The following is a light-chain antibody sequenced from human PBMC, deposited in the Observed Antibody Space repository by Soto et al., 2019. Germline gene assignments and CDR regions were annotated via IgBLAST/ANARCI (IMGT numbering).Light chain of an antibody. CDR1: SSDVGGYNY. V-gene: IGLV2-8*01. CDR2: EVT. CDR3: SSYAATNNYV. J-gene: IGLJ1*01. Sequence: TQPPSASGSPGRSVTISCTGTSSDVGGYNYVSWYQQYPGKAPQLIIYEVTKRPSGVPDRFSGSKSGNTASLTVSGLQAEDEADYYCSSYAATNNYVFGSGTKVTV.